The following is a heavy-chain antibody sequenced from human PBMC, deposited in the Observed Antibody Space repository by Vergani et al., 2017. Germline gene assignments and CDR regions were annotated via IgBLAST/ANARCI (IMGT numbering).Heavy chain of an antibody. Sequence: QVQLVQSGAEVKKPGSSVKVSCKAPGGPFSSYAISWVRQAPGQGLEWMGGIIPIFGTANYAQKFQGRVTITADESTSTAYMELSSLGSEDTAVYYCASGYSSGWMLAFDYWGQGTLVTVSS. CDR1: GGPFSSYA. CDR3: ASGYSSGWMLAFDY. V-gene: IGHV1-69*12. J-gene: IGHJ4*02. D-gene: IGHD6-19*01. CDR2: IIPIFGTA.